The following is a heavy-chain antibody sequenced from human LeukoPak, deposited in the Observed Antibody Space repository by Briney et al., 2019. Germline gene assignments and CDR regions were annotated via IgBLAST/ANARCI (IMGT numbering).Heavy chain of an antibody. CDR1: GFSFSSYW. V-gene: IGHV3-23*01. Sequence: GGSLRLSCAASGFSFSSYWMSWVRQAPGKGLEWVSAISGSGGSTYYADSVKGRFTISRDNSKNTLYLQMNSLRAEDTAVYYCAKGESSSWHDLDFDYWGQGTLVTVSS. J-gene: IGHJ4*02. D-gene: IGHD6-13*01. CDR2: ISGSGGST. CDR3: AKGESSSWHDLDFDY.